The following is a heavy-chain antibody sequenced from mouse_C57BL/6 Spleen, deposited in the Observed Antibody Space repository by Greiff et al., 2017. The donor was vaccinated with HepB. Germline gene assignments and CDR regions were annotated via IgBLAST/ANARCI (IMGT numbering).Heavy chain of an antibody. V-gene: IGHV14-3*01. CDR1: GFNIKNTY. CDR3: ARHWGFDY. CDR2: IDPANGNT. J-gene: IGHJ2*01. D-gene: IGHD4-1*01. Sequence: VQLQQSVAELVRPGASVKFSCTASGFNIKNTYMYWVKQRPEQGLEWIGRIDPANGNTKYAPKFQGKATITADTSSNTAYLQLSSLTSEDTAIYYCARHWGFDYWGQGTTLTVSS.